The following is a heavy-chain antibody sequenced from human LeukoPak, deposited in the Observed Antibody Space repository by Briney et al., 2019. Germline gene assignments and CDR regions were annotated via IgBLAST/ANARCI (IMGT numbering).Heavy chain of an antibody. Sequence: GRSLRLSCAASGFTFSSYSMNWVRQAPGRGLEWVSSISSSSSYIYYADSVKGRFTISRDNAKNSLYLQMDSLRAEDTAVYYCARDHYGSGTGDYWGQGTLVTVSS. CDR1: GFTFSSYS. V-gene: IGHV3-21*01. D-gene: IGHD3-10*01. CDR3: ARDHYGSGTGDY. CDR2: ISSSSSYI. J-gene: IGHJ4*02.